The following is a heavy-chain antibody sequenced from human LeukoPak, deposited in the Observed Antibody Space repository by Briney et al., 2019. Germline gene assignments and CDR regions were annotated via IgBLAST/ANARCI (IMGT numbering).Heavy chain of an antibody. Sequence: GESLKISCKGSGYSFTSYWIGWVRQMPGKGLEWMGIICPGDSDTRYSPSFQGQVTISADRSISTAYLQWSSLKASDTAMYYCARHPYSSSSPYYCYGMDVWGQGTTVTVSS. CDR3: ARHPYSSSSPYYCYGMDV. J-gene: IGHJ6*02. V-gene: IGHV5-51*01. D-gene: IGHD6-6*01. CDR2: ICPGDSDT. CDR1: GYSFTSYW.